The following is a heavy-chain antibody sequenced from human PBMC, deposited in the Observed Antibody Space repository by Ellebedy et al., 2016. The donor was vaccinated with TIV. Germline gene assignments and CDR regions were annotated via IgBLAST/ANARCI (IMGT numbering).Heavy chain of an antibody. CDR3: AGGYSSGWTDY. V-gene: IGHV4-4*07. CDR1: GGSISSYY. D-gene: IGHD6-19*01. Sequence: MPSETLSPTCTVSGGSISSYYWSWIRQLAGKGMEWIGRIYTSGSTNYNPSLQSRVTMSVDPSKNQFSLKLSSVTAADTAGYYCAGGYSSGWTDYWGQGTLVTVSS. CDR2: IYTSGST. J-gene: IGHJ4*02.